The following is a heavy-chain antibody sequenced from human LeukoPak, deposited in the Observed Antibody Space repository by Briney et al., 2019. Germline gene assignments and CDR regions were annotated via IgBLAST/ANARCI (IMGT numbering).Heavy chain of an antibody. CDR3: ARATFSGSSHFDY. J-gene: IGHJ4*02. Sequence: PSETLSLTCTVSGYSISSGYYWGWIRQPPGKGLEWIGGIYHSGSTYYNPSLKSRVTISVDTSKNQFSLKLSSVTAADTAVYYCARATFSGSSHFDYWGQGTLVTVSS. D-gene: IGHD1-26*01. CDR1: GYSISSGYY. V-gene: IGHV4-38-2*02. CDR2: IYHSGST.